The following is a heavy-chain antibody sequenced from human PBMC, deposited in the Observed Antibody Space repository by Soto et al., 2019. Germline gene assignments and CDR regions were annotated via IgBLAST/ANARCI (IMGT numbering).Heavy chain of an antibody. J-gene: IGHJ1*01. CDR3: ATSDTAAAGEEYLQH. V-gene: IGHV3-30-3*01. Sequence: GGSLILSCAASGFTFSSYAMHWVRQVPGKGLEWAAVISYDGSNKYYADSVKGRFTISRDNSKNTLYQPMNSRRAEDTAVYYCATSDTAAAGEEYLQHWGQGTQVTVSS. D-gene: IGHD6-13*01. CDR1: GFTFSSYA. CDR2: ISYDGSNK.